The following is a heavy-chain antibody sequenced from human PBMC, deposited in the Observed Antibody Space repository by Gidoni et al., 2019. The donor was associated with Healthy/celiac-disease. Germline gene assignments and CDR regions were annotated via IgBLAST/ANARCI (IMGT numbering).Heavy chain of an antibody. CDR3: ARDWGNFMITFSMDV. D-gene: IGHD3-16*01. V-gene: IGHV1-46*01. Sequence: QVQLVQSGAEVKKPGASVKVSCKASGYTFTSYYMHWVRQAPGQGLEWMGIINPSGGSTSYAQKFQGRVTMTRDTSTSTVYMELSSLRSEDTAVYYCARDWGNFMITFSMDVWGQGTTVTVSS. J-gene: IGHJ6*02. CDR1: GYTFTSYY. CDR2: INPSGGST.